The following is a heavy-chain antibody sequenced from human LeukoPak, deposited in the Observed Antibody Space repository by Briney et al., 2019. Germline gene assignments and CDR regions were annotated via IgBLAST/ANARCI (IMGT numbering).Heavy chain of an antibody. Sequence: SVKVSCKASGGTFSSYAISWVRQAPGQGLEWMGGIIPIFGTANYAQKFQGRVTITADESTSTAYMELSSLRSEDTAVYYCAREGGGSPYGSGSYYRYCGQGTLVTVSS. J-gene: IGHJ4*02. CDR3: AREGGGSPYGSGSYYRY. CDR1: GGTFSSYA. CDR2: IIPIFGTA. V-gene: IGHV1-69*13. D-gene: IGHD3-10*01.